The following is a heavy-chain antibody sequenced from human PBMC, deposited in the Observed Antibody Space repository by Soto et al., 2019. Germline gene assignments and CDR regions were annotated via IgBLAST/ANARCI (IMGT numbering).Heavy chain of an antibody. CDR3: ASQWNSVVAHAYFDV. J-gene: IGHJ4*02. CDR2: IYYSGST. V-gene: IGHV4-39*01. D-gene: IGHD2-21*01. CDR1: GDSISSRGYY. Sequence: SETLSLTCTVTGDSISSRGYYWGWIRQPPGKGLEWIGSIYYSGSTYNNPSLRSRVSMSIDTSKDQFSLKLKSVTAADTAVYFCASQWNSVVAHAYFDVWGPGFLVSVSS.